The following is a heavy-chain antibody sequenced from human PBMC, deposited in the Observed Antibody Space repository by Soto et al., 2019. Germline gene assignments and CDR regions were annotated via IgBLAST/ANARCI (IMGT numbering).Heavy chain of an antibody. CDR2: ISYDGSNK. V-gene: IGHV3-30-3*01. D-gene: IGHD2-2*01. Sequence: GGSLRVSCAASGFTFSSYAMHWVRQAPGKGLEWVTVISYDGSNKYYADSVKGRFTISRDNSKNTLYLQMNSLRAEDTAVYYCARAPYRYCSSTSCYPEVDPWGQGTLVTVSS. CDR1: GFTFSSYA. J-gene: IGHJ5*02. CDR3: ARAPYRYCSSTSCYPEVDP.